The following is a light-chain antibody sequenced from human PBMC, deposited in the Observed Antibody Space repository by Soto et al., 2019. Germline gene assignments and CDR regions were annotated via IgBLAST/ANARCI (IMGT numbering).Light chain of an antibody. Sequence: EIVLTQTPGTLSLYPGERDTLSCRASQTIASRYLAWYQHQPGQAPRLLISRTFDRAPGLPDMLSGGGSGTDFTLTVSRLEREDFAVYYCQQYETPPPTLGHGTRLYIK. J-gene: IGKJ5*01. CDR2: RTF. V-gene: IGKV3-20*01. CDR3: QQYETPPPT. CDR1: QTIASRY.